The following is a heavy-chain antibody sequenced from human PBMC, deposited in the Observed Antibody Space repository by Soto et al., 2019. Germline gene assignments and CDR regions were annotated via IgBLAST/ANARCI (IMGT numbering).Heavy chain of an antibody. J-gene: IGHJ4*02. Sequence: GGSLRLSCTTSGFRFGDYAMSWFRQAPGKGPEWIGVIRSNTYGGTSEYAPSVKGRFTLSRDDSANTVYLQMHSLKIEDTGVYYCARRAPVTPFDYWGQGTLVTVPQ. CDR3: ARRAPVTPFDY. CDR1: GFRFGDYA. CDR2: IRSNTYGGTS. D-gene: IGHD4-17*01. V-gene: IGHV3-49*03.